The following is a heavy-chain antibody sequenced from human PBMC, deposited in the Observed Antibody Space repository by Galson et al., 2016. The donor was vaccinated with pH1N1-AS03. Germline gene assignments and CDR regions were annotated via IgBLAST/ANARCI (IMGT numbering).Heavy chain of an antibody. D-gene: IGHD6-13*01. V-gene: IGHV3-73*01. CDR3: TRHPRRAAGGLGGFDP. CDR1: GFNFSVSA. CDR2: IRAKAYNYAT. Sequence: SLRLSCAASGFNFSVSAMHWVRQTSGKGLEWIGRIRAKAYNYATEYAAPVRGRFTISKDDSKNTAFLQMNSLKIEDTAVYYCTRHPRRAAGGLGGFDPWGQGTLVTVSS. J-gene: IGHJ5*02.